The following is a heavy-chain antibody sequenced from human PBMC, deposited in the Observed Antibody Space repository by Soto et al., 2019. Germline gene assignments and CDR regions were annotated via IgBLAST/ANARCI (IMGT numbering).Heavy chain of an antibody. V-gene: IGHV4-30-4*01. J-gene: IGHJ6*02. D-gene: IGHD3-3*01. CDR1: GGSINTGDYY. CDR3: ARGVDFEGFSPYGMDV. CDR2: IYYSGTT. Sequence: SETLSLTCTVSGGSINTGDYYWTWIRQPRGKGLEWIGYIYYSGTTYYNPSLKSRVSLSLDTSKHHFSLRLTSVTAADTAVYYCARGVDFEGFSPYGMDVWGQGTTVTVSS.